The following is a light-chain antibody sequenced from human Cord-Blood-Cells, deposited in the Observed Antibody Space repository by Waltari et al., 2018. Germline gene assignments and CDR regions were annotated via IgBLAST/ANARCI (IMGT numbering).Light chain of an antibody. CDR3: QSYDSSLSGYV. Sequence: QSVLTQPPSVSGAPGQRVTIPCTGSSPNIGPGYDVHWYQQLPGTAPKPLIYGNSNRPSGVPDRFSGSKSGTSASLAITGLQAEDEADYYCQSYDSSLSGYVFGTGTKVTVL. J-gene: IGLJ1*01. CDR2: GNS. V-gene: IGLV1-40*01. CDR1: SPNIGPGYD.